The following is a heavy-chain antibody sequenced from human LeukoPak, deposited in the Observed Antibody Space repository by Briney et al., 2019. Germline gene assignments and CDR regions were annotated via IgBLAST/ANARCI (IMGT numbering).Heavy chain of an antibody. J-gene: IGHJ4*02. CDR1: GGSISSSNW. CDR2: IYHSGST. CDR3: ARVYDFWSGYHGYFDY. D-gene: IGHD3-3*01. Sequence: PSGTLSLTCAVSGGSISSSNWWSWVRQPPGKGLEWIGEIYHSGSTNYNPSLKSRVTISVDKSKNQFSLKLSSVPAADTAVYYCARVYDFWSGYHGYFDYWGQGTLVTVSS. V-gene: IGHV4-4*02.